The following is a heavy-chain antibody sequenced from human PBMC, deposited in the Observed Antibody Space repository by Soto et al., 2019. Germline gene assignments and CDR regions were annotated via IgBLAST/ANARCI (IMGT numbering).Heavy chain of an antibody. CDR2: MYYSENT. CDR3: ARGGFYDFWSGYYLDY. CDR1: GDSVSSGSYY. J-gene: IGHJ4*02. D-gene: IGHD3-3*01. Sequence: PSETLSLTCTVSGDSVSSGSYYWSWIRQPPGKGLEWIGYMYYSENTNYNPSLKSRVTISIDTSKNQFSLKLTSVTAADTAVYYCARGGFYDFWSGYYLDYWGQGSPVTVSS. V-gene: IGHV4-61*01.